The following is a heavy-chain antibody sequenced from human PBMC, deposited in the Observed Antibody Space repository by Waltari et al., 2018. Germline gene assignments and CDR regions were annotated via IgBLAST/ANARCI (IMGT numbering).Heavy chain of an antibody. CDR2: IYHNGST. Sequence: QLQLQESGSVLVKPSQTLSLTCAVSGGSISSGGYSWTWLRQPRGKGLEWIGYIYHNGSTYYNPSLKSRVTISVDRSKNQFSLKLSSVTAADTAVYYCARGIRAGGYSYGYWFDPWGQGTLVTVSS. CDR1: GGSISSGGYS. CDR3: ARGIRAGGYSYGYWFDP. V-gene: IGHV4-30-2*01. D-gene: IGHD5-18*01. J-gene: IGHJ5*02.